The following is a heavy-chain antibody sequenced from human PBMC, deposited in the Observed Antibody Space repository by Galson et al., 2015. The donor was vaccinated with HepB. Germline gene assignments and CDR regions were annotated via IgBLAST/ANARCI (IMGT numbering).Heavy chain of an antibody. J-gene: IGHJ3*02. D-gene: IGHD4-17*01. V-gene: IGHV1-18*01. CDR3: ARNYGDYAAFDI. CDR2: ISGYNGNT. Sequence: SVKVSCKASGYAFITYGISWVRQAPGQGLEWMGWISGYNGNTNYAQKLQGRVTMTTDTSTSTAYMELRSLKSDDTAVYYCARNYGDYAAFDIWGQGTMVTVSS. CDR1: GYAFITYG.